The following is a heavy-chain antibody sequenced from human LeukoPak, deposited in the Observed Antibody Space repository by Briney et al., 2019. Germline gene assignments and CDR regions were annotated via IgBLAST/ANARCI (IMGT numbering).Heavy chain of an antibody. V-gene: IGHV3-30-3*01. Sequence: GGSLRLSCAASGFTFSSYAMHWVRQAPGKGLEWVAVISYDGSNKYYADSVKGRFTISRDNSKNTLYLQMNSLRAEATAVYYCAREEYYYDSSGYYYNWFDPWGQGTLVTVSS. CDR1: GFTFSSYA. CDR3: AREEYYYDSSGYYYNWFDP. D-gene: IGHD3-22*01. J-gene: IGHJ5*02. CDR2: ISYDGSNK.